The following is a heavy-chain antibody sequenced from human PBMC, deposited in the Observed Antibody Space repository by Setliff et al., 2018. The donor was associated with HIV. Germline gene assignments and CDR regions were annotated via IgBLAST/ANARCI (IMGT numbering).Heavy chain of an antibody. CDR2: VFYSGSA. CDR1: GGSTSGYY. D-gene: IGHD2-15*01. CDR3: ARASSRLNCSGGSCYSPDY. J-gene: IGHJ4*02. V-gene: IGHV4-59*01. Sequence: SETLSLTCTVSGGSTSGYYWNWIRQSPGKGLEWIGCVFYSGSANYSPSLKSRVTISADTSKNQFSLKLSSVTAADTAMYYCARASSRLNCSGGSCYSPDYWGQGTRVTVSS.